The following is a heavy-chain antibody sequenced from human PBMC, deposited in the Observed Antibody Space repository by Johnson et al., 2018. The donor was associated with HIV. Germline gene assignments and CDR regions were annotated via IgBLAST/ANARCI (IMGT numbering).Heavy chain of an antibody. CDR3: AFIEYSSLDAFDM. Sequence: VQLVESGGGLVQPGGSLRLSCAASGFTVSSNYMSWVRQAPGKGLEWVSGINWNGGSTGYADSVKGRFTISRDNAKNSLYLQMNSLRAEDTAVYYCAFIEYSSLDAFDMWGQGTMVTVSS. CDR2: INWNGGST. D-gene: IGHD6-6*01. V-gene: IGHV3-20*04. J-gene: IGHJ3*02. CDR1: GFTVSSNY.